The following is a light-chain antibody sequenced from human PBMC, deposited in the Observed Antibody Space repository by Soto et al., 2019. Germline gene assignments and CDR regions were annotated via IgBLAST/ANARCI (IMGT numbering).Light chain of an antibody. J-gene: IGKJ1*01. V-gene: IGKV3-20*01. Sequence: ESVLTQSPGTLSLSPGERAPLSCRASESVTRHYLAWYQQKPGQAPRLLIYGASSRATGIPDRFSGSGSGTDFTLTISRLEPEEFAVYYCHQYGDASWTFGQGTKVEVE. CDR1: ESVTRHY. CDR2: GAS. CDR3: HQYGDASWT.